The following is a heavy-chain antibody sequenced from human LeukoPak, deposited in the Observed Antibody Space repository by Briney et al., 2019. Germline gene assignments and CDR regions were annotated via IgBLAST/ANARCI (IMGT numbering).Heavy chain of an antibody. D-gene: IGHD6-19*01. Sequence: ASVKVSCKTSGYTFSDYSIHGVRQAPGQGLEGMGWINPKSGDTKSAQKFQGRVTMTRDTSISTAYMELSRLRSDDTAVYYCARELEGIAVAEFDPWGQGTLVTVSS. CDR1: GYTFSDYS. CDR2: INPKSGDT. V-gene: IGHV1-2*02. CDR3: ARELEGIAVAEFDP. J-gene: IGHJ5*02.